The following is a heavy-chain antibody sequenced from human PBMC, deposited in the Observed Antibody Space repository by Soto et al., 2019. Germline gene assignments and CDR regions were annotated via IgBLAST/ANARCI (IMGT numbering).Heavy chain of an antibody. Sequence: PGGSLRLSCAASGFTFSDYYMSWIRQAPGKGLEWVSYISSSSSYTNYADSVKGRFTISRDNAKNSLYLQMNSLRAEDTAVYYCARDHIVGATNFDYWGQGTLVTVSS. J-gene: IGHJ4*02. CDR1: GFTFSDYY. V-gene: IGHV3-11*05. CDR3: ARDHIVGATNFDY. D-gene: IGHD1-26*01. CDR2: ISSSSSYT.